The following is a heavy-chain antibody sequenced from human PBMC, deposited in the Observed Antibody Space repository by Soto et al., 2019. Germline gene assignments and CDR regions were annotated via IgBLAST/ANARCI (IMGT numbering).Heavy chain of an antibody. CDR3: ARDSAVGSSKRGFEY. Sequence: VQLQESGPRLVRPSETLSLSCTVSGGSISGYYWNWIRQTPGSGLEWIGYISNTGNTNYNPSLKSRVSISVDTSKNQVSLNLRAVTAEDTALYYCARDSAVGSSKRGFEYWGQGTLVTVSS. J-gene: IGHJ4*02. D-gene: IGHD2-2*01. CDR1: GGSISGYY. CDR2: ISNTGNT. V-gene: IGHV4-59*01.